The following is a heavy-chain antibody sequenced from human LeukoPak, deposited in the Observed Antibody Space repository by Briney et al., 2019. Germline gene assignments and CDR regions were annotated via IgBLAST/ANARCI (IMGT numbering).Heavy chain of an antibody. V-gene: IGHV3-53*01. D-gene: IGHD5-24*01. Sequence: GGSLRLSCAASGFTVSSNYMSWVRQAPGKGLEWVSLIYSDGSTYYADSVKGRFTISRDNSKNTLYLQMNSLRAEDTAVYYCAREGSRGYTDYWGQGTLVTVSS. CDR1: GFTVSSNY. CDR3: AREGSRGYTDY. CDR2: IYSDGST. J-gene: IGHJ4*02.